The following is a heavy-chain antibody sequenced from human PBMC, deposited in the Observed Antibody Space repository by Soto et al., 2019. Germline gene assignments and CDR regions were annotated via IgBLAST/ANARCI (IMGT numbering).Heavy chain of an antibody. D-gene: IGHD4-17*01. CDR3: AKRSRENDYDPVFS. J-gene: IGHJ5*02. CDR2: ISSSGNTI. V-gene: IGHV3-11*01. CDR1: GFSFSDFC. Sequence: QVQLVESGGGLVKTGGSLRLACGASGFSFSDFCMSWVRQAPGKGLEWVADISSSGNTIYYEDSVKGRFTISRDNAKNSVFLKMNSLSDEDTALYFCAKRSRENDYDPVFSWGQGTLVTVSS.